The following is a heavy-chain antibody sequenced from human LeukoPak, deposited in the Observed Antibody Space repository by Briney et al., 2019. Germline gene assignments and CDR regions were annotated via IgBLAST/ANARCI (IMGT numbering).Heavy chain of an antibody. Sequence: GASVKVSCKASGYTFTSYDINWVRQATGQGLEWMGWMNPNSGNTGYAQKFQGRVTTTRNTSISTAYMELSSLRSEDTAVYYCARGRGSYAYFDGMDVWGQGTTVTVSS. CDR3: ARGRGSYAYFDGMDV. D-gene: IGHD5-18*01. CDR2: MNPNSGNT. V-gene: IGHV1-8*01. J-gene: IGHJ6*02. CDR1: GYTFTSYD.